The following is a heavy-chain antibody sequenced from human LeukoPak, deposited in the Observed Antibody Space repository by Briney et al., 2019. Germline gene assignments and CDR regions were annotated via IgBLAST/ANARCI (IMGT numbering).Heavy chain of an antibody. CDR1: GFIFSGYA. D-gene: IGHD6-13*01. CDR3: AKDQVKGSSWYLCDY. Sequence: TGGSLRLSCAASGFIFSGYAMSWVRQAPGKGLEWVSAIGGSGYSTYYADSVKGRFTISRDNSKNTLYLQMNSLRAEDTAVYYCAKDQVKGSSWYLCDYWGQGTLVTVSS. CDR2: IGGSGYST. V-gene: IGHV3-23*01. J-gene: IGHJ4*02.